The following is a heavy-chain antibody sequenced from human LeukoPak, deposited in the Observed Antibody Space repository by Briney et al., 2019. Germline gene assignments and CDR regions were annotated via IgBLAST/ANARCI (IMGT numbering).Heavy chain of an antibody. Sequence: GGSLRLSCSASGFTFSNYDVHWVRQEKGKGLEWVSSISTGGHTYYAPSVKGRFTISRENAKNSLYLQMNSLGAGDTAIYYCTRGGLEAPCDVWGQGTMVAVSS. CDR1: GFTFSNYD. D-gene: IGHD5-24*01. V-gene: IGHV3-13*01. CDR3: TRGGLEAPCDV. CDR2: ISTGGHT. J-gene: IGHJ3*01.